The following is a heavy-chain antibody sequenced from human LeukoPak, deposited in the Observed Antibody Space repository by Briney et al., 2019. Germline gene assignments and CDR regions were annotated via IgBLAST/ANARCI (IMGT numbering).Heavy chain of an antibody. CDR3: ARAKLGEGWDYADPYYFDY. J-gene: IGHJ4*02. CDR2: IYTSGST. Sequence: SETLSLTCTVSGGSISSGSYYWSWIRQPAGKGLEWIGRIYTSGSTNYNPSLKSRVTISVDTSKNQFSLKLSSVTAADTAVYYCARAKLGEGWDYADPYYFDYWGQGTLVTVSS. D-gene: IGHD4-17*01. CDR1: GGSISSGSYY. V-gene: IGHV4-61*02.